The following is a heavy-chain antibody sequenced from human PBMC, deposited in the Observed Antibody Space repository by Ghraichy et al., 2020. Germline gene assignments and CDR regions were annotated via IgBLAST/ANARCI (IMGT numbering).Heavy chain of an antibody. V-gene: IGHV4-59*01. CDR3: ARLGARGQNIVMVLGYMDV. Sequence: SETLSLTCTVPGGSIKTYYWAWIRQPPGKGLEWIGYIHHSGSTNYNPSLKSRVTISVDTSKNQFSLKLSSVTPADTAVYYCARLGARGQNIVMVLGYMDVWGKGTTVTVSS. CDR2: IHHSGST. D-gene: IGHD2/OR15-2a*01. J-gene: IGHJ6*03. CDR1: GGSIKTYY.